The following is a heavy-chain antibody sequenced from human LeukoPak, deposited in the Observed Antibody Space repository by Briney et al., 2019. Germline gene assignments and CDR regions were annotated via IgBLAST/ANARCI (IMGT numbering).Heavy chain of an antibody. CDR3: ARVHSPSVYYYDRGGGPNLFVADAFDI. Sequence: SETLSLTCTVSGGSISSYYWSWIRQPPGKGLEWIGYIYYSGSTNYNLSLKSRVTISGDTSKNQFSLKLSSVTAADTAVYYCARVHSPSVYYYDRGGGPNLFVADAFDIWGQGTMVTVSS. D-gene: IGHD3-22*01. V-gene: IGHV4-59*12. CDR1: GGSISSYY. CDR2: IYYSGST. J-gene: IGHJ3*02.